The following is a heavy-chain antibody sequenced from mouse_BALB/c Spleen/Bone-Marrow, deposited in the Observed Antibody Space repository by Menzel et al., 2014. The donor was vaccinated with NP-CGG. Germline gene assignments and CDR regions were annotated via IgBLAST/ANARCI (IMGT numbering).Heavy chain of an antibody. CDR1: GFTFTDYY. CDR3: ARGDYGFDY. CDR2: IRNKGNGYTT. J-gene: IGHJ2*01. V-gene: IGHV7-3*02. Sequence: EVHLVESGGGLAQPGGSLRLSCATSGFTFTDYYMSWVRQPPGKALEWLGFIRNKGNGYTTEYSASVKGRFTISRDNSQSILYLQMNPLRAEDSATYYCARGDYGFDYWGQGTTLTVSS. D-gene: IGHD2-13*01.